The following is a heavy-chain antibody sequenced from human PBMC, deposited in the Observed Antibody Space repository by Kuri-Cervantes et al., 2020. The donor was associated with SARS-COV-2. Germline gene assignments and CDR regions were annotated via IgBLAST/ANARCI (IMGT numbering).Heavy chain of an antibody. Sequence: GGSLRLSCAASGFTFSSYGMHWVRQAPGKGLEWVAVIWYDGSNKYYADSVKGRFTISRDNSKNTLYLQMNSLRAEDTAVYYCARSLYGGTSWYYGMDVWGQGTTVTVSS. J-gene: IGHJ6*02. CDR3: ARSLYGGTSWYYGMDV. CDR2: IWYDGSNK. V-gene: IGHV3-33*01. D-gene: IGHD4-23*01. CDR1: GFTFSSYG.